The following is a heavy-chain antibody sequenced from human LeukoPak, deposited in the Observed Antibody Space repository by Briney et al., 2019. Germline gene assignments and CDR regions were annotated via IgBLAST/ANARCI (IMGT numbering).Heavy chain of an antibody. V-gene: IGHV3-30*02. CDR2: IRYDGSNK. CDR3: TTQDILDY. J-gene: IGHJ4*02. Sequence: PGGSLRLSCAASGFTFSSYGMHWVRQAPGKGLEWVAFIRYDGSNKYYADSVKGRFTISRDNAKNTLYLQMNSLRAEDTAMYYCTTQDILDYWGQGTLVTVSS. D-gene: IGHD2-15*01. CDR1: GFTFSSYG.